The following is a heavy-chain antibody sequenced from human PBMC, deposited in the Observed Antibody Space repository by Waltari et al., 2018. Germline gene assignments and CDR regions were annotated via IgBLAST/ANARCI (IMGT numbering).Heavy chain of an antibody. D-gene: IGHD3-3*01. CDR3: ARDQGLYGVEIPRGFDV. CDR2: MYSESDLT. J-gene: IGHJ3*01. Sequence: QVQLVESGGGVVKPGGSLRLSCTVSGFTFRDYCMAWIRQSPGKGLEWISWMYSESDLTKYGESVKGRFTISRDNAKNSLYLQMDNLRAEDTAVYFCARDQGLYGVEIPRGFDVWGQGAMVTVPS. CDR1: GFTFRDYC. V-gene: IGHV3-11*06.